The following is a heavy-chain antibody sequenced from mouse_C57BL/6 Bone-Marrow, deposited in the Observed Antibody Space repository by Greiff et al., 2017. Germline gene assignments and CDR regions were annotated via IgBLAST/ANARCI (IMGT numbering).Heavy chain of an antibody. CDR1: GYTFTSYW. V-gene: IGHV1-69*01. CDR3: ARRRVYGTYDGYFDY. Sequence: QVQLQQPGAELVMPGASVKLSCKASGYTFTSYWMHWVKQRPGQGLEWIGEIDPSDSYTNYNQQFKGKSTLTVDKSSSTAYMQLSSLTSEDSAVYYCARRRVYGTYDGYFDYWGQGTTLTVSS. CDR2: IDPSDSYT. D-gene: IGHD2-1*01. J-gene: IGHJ2*01.